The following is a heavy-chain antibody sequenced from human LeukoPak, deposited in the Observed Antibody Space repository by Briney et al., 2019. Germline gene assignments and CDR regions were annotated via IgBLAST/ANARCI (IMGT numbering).Heavy chain of an antibody. D-gene: IGHD2-2*01. J-gene: IGHJ6*02. CDR3: AKQDIVVVPAAPLYYYYCGMDV. V-gene: IGHV1-69*01. CDR2: IIPIFGTA. CDR1: GGTFSSYA. Sequence: SVKVSCKASGGTFSSYAISWVRQAPGQGLEWMGGIIPIFGTANYAQKFQGRVTITADESTSTAYMELSSLRSEDTAVYYCAKQDIVVVPAAPLYYYYCGMDVWGQGTTVTVSS.